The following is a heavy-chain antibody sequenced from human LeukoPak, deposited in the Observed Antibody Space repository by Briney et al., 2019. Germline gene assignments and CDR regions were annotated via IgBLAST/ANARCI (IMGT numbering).Heavy chain of an antibody. CDR2: ISYDGSNT. D-gene: IGHD3-9*01. V-gene: IGHV3-30*18. CDR1: GLSFNSYG. Sequence: GGSLRLSCAVSGLSFNSYGMHWVRQAPGKGLEWVAVISYDGSNTYYADSVKGRFTISRDNSKTTLYLQMNRLRPEDTAVYYCAKADILSPYFDYWGQGTLVTVSS. J-gene: IGHJ4*02. CDR3: AKADILSPYFDY.